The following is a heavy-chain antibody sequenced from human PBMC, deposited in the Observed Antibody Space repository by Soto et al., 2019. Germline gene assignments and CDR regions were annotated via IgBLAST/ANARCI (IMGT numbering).Heavy chain of an antibody. D-gene: IGHD3-10*01. CDR1: GFTFSSYA. CDR3: AKVWGLESSTYYFDY. CDR2: ISDGGVTI. Sequence: EVQLLESGGGLVQPGGSLRVSCAASGFTFSSYAMSWVRQAPGKGLEWVSGISDGGVTIYYADSVKGRFTISRDNSKNTLYLQMSSLRAEDTAVYYCAKVWGLESSTYYFDYWGQGTLVTVSS. J-gene: IGHJ4*02. V-gene: IGHV3-23*01.